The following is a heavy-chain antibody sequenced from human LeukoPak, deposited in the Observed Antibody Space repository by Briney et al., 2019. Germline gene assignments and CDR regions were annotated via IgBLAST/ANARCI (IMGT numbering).Heavy chain of an antibody. Sequence: PGGSLRLSCAASGFTFSSYEMNWVRQAPGKGLEWVSYISSSGSTIYYADSVKGRFTVSRDNAKNSLYLQMNSLRAEDTAVYYCARDLIVATSQRDYWGQGTLVTVSS. CDR2: ISSSGSTI. CDR3: ARDLIVATSQRDY. V-gene: IGHV3-48*03. J-gene: IGHJ4*02. D-gene: IGHD5-12*01. CDR1: GFTFSSYE.